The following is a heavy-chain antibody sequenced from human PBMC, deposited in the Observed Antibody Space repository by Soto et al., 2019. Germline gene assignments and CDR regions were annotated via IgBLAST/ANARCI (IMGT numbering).Heavy chain of an antibody. CDR2: ISGSGGST. J-gene: IGHJ4*02. Sequence: GGSLRLSCATSGFTFSTYAMGWVRQAPGKGLEWVSAISGSGGSTYYAGSVKGRFTISRDNSKNTLYLQMNSLRAEDTALYYCAKDLTYCGGDCYSNYWGQGTLVTVSS. CDR3: AKDLTYCGGDCYSNY. V-gene: IGHV3-23*01. D-gene: IGHD2-21*01. CDR1: GFTFSTYA.